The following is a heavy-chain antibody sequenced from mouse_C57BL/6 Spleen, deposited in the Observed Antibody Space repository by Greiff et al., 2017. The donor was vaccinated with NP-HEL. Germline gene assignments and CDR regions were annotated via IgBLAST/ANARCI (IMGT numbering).Heavy chain of an antibody. CDR1: GFTFTDYY. Sequence: EVHLVESGGGLVQPGGSLSLSCAASGFTFTDYYMSWVRQPPGKALEWLGFIRNKANGYTSEYSASVKGRFTISRDNSQSILYLQMNALRAEDSATYYCARYRGFDYWGKGTLVTVSA. CDR2: IRNKANGYTS. J-gene: IGHJ3*01. CDR3: ARYRGFDY. V-gene: IGHV7-3*01.